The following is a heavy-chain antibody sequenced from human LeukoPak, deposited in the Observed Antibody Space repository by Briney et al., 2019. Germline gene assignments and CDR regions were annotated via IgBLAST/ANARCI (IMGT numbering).Heavy chain of an antibody. D-gene: IGHD1-7*01. J-gene: IGHJ4*02. CDR3: AKSELWYYFDY. CDR1: GFTFSSYA. CDR2: ISYDGSNK. V-gene: IGHV3-30-3*02. Sequence: PGRSLRLTCAASGFTFSSYAMHWVRQAPGKGLEWVAVISYDGSNKYYADSVKGRFTISRDNSKNTLYLQMNSLRAEDTAVYYCAKSELWYYFDYWGQGTLVTVSS.